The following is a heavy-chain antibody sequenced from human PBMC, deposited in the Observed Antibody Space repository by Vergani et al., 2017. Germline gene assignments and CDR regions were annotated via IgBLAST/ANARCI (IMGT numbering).Heavy chain of an antibody. CDR3: AKELAAAGPVLDY. D-gene: IGHD6-13*01. V-gene: IGHV3-74*01. J-gene: IGHJ4*02. CDR1: GFTFSSYW. CDR2: INSDGSST. Sequence: EVQLVESGGGLVQPGGSLRLSCAASGFTFSSYWMHWVRQAPGKGLVWVSRINSDGSSTSYAASVKGRFTISRDNAKNTLYLQMNSLRAEDTAVYYCAKELAAAGPVLDYWGQGTLVTVSS.